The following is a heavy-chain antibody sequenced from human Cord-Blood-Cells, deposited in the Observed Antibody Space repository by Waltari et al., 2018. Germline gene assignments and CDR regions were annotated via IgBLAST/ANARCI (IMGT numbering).Heavy chain of an antibody. V-gene: IGHV1-2*02. CDR2: INPNSGGT. Sequence: QVQLVQSGAEVKKPGASVKVSCKASGYTFTGYYMHWVRQAPGQGLEWMGWINPNSGGTNEAQKFQARVTMTRDTSISTAYMELSRLRSDDTAVYYCARGYSSSYYYYGMDVWGQGTTVTVSS. CDR1: GYTFTGYY. D-gene: IGHD6-6*01. J-gene: IGHJ6*02. CDR3: ARGYSSSYYYYGMDV.